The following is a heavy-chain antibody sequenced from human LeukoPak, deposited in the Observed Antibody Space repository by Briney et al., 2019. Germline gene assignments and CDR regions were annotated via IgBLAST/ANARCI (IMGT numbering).Heavy chain of an antibody. CDR1: GFTFSCYS. CDR2: ISDSSTTI. J-gene: IGHJ5*02. Sequence: PGGSLRLSCAASGFTFSCYSMNWVRQAPGKGLEWVSYISDSSTTIYYADSVKGRFTISRDNAKNSLYLQMNSLRAEDTAVYYCARTDGFDPWGQGTLVTVSS. V-gene: IGHV3-48*04. CDR3: ARTDGFDP.